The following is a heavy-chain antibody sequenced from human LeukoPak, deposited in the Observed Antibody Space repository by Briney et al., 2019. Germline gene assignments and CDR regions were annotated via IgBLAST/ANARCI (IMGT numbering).Heavy chain of an antibody. D-gene: IGHD3-16*02. Sequence: GGSLRLSCAASGSTFSLYNMNWVRQAPGKGLEWVSYISSGSSTIYYADSVKGRFTISRDNARNSLYLQMNSLRAEDTAVYYCAREPLDYWGQGTLVTVSS. CDR1: GSTFSLYN. CDR3: AREPLDY. CDR2: ISSGSSTI. V-gene: IGHV3-48*04. J-gene: IGHJ4*02.